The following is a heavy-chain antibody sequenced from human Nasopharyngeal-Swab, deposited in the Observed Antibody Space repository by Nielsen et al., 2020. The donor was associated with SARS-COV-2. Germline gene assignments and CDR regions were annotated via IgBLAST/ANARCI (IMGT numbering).Heavy chain of an antibody. CDR3: VRVFSIQ. J-gene: IGHJ4*02. Sequence: GESLKIPCEASGFTFSNSWMHWVRQAPGKGLVWVSRISGDGTYINYADSVKGRFTISRDNAKNTLYLQMNSLRAEDTAVYYCVRVFSIQWGQGTLVTVSS. D-gene: IGHD3-3*02. CDR1: GFTFSNSW. CDR2: ISGDGTYI. V-gene: IGHV3-74*01.